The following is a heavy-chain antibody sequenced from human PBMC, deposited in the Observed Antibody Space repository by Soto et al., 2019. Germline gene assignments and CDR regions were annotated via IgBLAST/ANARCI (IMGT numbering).Heavy chain of an antibody. V-gene: IGHV4-34*01. J-gene: IGHJ4*02. CDR2: INHSGST. CDR1: GGSFSGYY. D-gene: IGHD3-22*01. CDR3: ARVSGSSGYYVHTNIGNFDY. Sequence: PSETLSLTCAVYGGSFSGYYWSWIRQPPGKGLEWIGEINHSGSTNYNPSLKSRVTISVDTSKNQFSLKLSSVTAADTAVYYCARVSGSSGYYVHTNIGNFDYWGQGTLVTVSS.